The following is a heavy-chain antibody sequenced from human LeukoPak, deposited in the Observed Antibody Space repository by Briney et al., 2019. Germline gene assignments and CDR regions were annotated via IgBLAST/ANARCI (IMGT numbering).Heavy chain of an antibody. D-gene: IGHD3-16*01. CDR3: ATSWGPDTSAFRWGRDGMDV. Sequence: GGSLRLSCAVSGLTFNNYAMSWVRQAPGKGLEWGSAISKSGDHTYYAASAKGRFTIYRDNSKNTQYLQMNSLRAEDTAVYYCATSWGPDTSAFRWGRDGMDVWGQGTTVIVS. CDR2: ISKSGDHT. CDR1: GLTFNNYA. J-gene: IGHJ6*02. V-gene: IGHV3-23*01.